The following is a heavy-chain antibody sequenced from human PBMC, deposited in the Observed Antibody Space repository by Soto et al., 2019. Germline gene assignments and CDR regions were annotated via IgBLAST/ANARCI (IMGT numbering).Heavy chain of an antibody. V-gene: IGHV3-66*01. CDR1: GFTVSSNY. CDR3: ASGAGTTVTYYYYYYMDV. Sequence: EVQLVESGGGLVQPGGSLRLSCAASGFTVSSNYMSWVRQAPGKGLEWVSVIYSGGSTYYADSVKGRFTISRDNSKNTLYLQMNSLRAEDTAVYYCASGAGTTVTYYYYYYMDVWGKGTTVTVSS. D-gene: IGHD4-17*01. CDR2: IYSGGST. J-gene: IGHJ6*03.